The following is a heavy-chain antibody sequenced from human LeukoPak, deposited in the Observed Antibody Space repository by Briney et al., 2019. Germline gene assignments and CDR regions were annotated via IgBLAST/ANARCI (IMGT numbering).Heavy chain of an antibody. Sequence: SETLSLTCSVSGDSIIGYYWGWIRQPPGKGLEWIGNIYYTGNTYYNSSLKSRVTISLDTSKNQFSLKLSSVTAADTAVYYCARYGTATYCGGDCSYYFDYWGQGTLVTVSS. J-gene: IGHJ4*02. CDR1: GDSIIGYY. CDR2: IYYTGNT. CDR3: ARYGTATYCGGDCSYYFDY. D-gene: IGHD2-21*02. V-gene: IGHV4-39*07.